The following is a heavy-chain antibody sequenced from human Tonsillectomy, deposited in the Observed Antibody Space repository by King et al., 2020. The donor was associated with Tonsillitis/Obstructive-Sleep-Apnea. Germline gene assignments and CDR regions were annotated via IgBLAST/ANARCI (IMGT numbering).Heavy chain of an antibody. CDR2: ISAYNGNT. J-gene: IGHJ6*03. Sequence: QLVQSGAEVKKPGASVKVSCKASGYTFTRYGINWVRQAPGQGLEWMGWISAYNGNTNYAQKPQGRVTMTPDTSTTTAYMELRSLRSDDTAVYYCASTTIFGVVIYYMDVWGKGTTVTVSS. V-gene: IGHV1-18*01. CDR1: GYTFTRYG. CDR3: ASTTIFGVVIYYMDV. D-gene: IGHD3-3*01.